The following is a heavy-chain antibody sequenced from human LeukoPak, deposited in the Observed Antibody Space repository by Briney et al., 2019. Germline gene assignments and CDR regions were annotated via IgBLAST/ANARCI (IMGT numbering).Heavy chain of an antibody. D-gene: IGHD3-22*01. CDR1: GGSFSGYY. Sequence: PSETLSLTCAVYGGSFSGYYWSWIRQPPGKGLEWIGEINHSGSTNYNPSLKSRVTISVDTSKNQFSLKLSSVTAADTAVYYCARVATYYYDSSGYRVFDYWGQGTLVTVSS. CDR3: ARVATYYYDSSGYRVFDY. CDR2: INHSGST. V-gene: IGHV4-34*01. J-gene: IGHJ4*02.